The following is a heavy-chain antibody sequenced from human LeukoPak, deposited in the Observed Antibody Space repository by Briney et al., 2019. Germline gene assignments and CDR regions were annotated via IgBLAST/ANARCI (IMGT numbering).Heavy chain of an antibody. D-gene: IGHD1-1*01. J-gene: IGHJ4*02. Sequence: GGSLRLSCATSGFTFNNYNMNWVRQAPGRALEWVSSITSSGTYIFYADSVKGRLTISRDNSKNTVYVQMNSLRAEDTAVYYCARDPSTLTRRDDYWGQGTLVTVSS. CDR1: GFTFNNYN. V-gene: IGHV3-21*04. CDR3: ARDPSTLTRRDDY. CDR2: ITSSGTYI.